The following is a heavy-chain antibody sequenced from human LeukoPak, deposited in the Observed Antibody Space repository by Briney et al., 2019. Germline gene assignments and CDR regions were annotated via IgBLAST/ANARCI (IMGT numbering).Heavy chain of an antibody. V-gene: IGHV5-51*01. D-gene: IGHD2-21*02. CDR1: GSIFTNYW. CDR3: ARFRDHYMDV. J-gene: IGHJ6*03. CDR2: IYPGDSDT. Sequence: GASLQISCEGSGSIFTNYWIGWVRQLPGKGLECMGIIYPGDSDTRYSPSFQGQVTISADKSLNTAYLQWSSLKASDAAMYYCARFRDHYMDVWGKGSTVTVSS.